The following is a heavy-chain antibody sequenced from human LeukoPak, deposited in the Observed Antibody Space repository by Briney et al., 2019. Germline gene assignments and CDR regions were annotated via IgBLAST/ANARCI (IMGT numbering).Heavy chain of an antibody. Sequence: SETLSLTCTVSHYSISSNYYWGWIRQHPGKGLECIGSIYHSGSTYYNPSLKSRVTISVDTSKNQFSMKLTSVTAADTAVYYCARSSGYMSYWGQGTLVTVSS. CDR2: IYHSGST. CDR1: HYSISSNYY. V-gene: IGHV4-38-2*02. J-gene: IGHJ4*02. CDR3: ARSSGYMSY. D-gene: IGHD3-22*01.